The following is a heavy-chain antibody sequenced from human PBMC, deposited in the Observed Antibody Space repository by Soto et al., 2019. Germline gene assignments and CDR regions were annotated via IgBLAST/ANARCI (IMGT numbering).Heavy chain of an antibody. V-gene: IGHV1-18*01. CDR1: GYTFSSYG. J-gene: IGHJ5*02. CDR3: ARVVGALGHWFDP. D-gene: IGHD1-26*01. Sequence: DSVKVSCKASGYTFSSYGISWVRQAPGQGLEWMGRISAYNGNTNYAQKLQGRVTMTTDTSTSTAYMELRSLRSDDTAVYYCARVVGALGHWFDPWGQGTLVTVSS. CDR2: ISAYNGNT.